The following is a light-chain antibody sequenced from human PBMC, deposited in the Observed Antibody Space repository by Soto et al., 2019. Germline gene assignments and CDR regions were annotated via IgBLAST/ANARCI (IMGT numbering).Light chain of an antibody. CDR3: PKYASSPAGTVRRWT. V-gene: IGKV3-20*01. CDR1: QSVSSSY. CDR2: GAS. Sequence: EILLTQSPGTLSLSPGESATLSCRVIQSVSSSYLAWYQQKPGQAPGLLLYGASSRATGIPDRFSGSCSGTDFTLSISRLVTEGYEVYFCPKYASSPAGTVRRWT. J-gene: IGKJ1*01.